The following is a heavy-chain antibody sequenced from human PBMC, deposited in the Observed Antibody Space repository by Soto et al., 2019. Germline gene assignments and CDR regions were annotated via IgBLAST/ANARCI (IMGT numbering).Heavy chain of an antibody. Sequence: PGGSLRLSCAASGFTFSSYGMRWVRQAPGKGLEWVAVIWYDGSNKYYADSVKGRFTISRDNSKNTLYLQMNSLRAEDTAVYYCARERSSLDAFDIWGQGTMVTVSS. CDR2: IWYDGSNK. J-gene: IGHJ3*02. D-gene: IGHD6-13*01. CDR3: ARERSSLDAFDI. CDR1: GFTFSSYG. V-gene: IGHV3-33*01.